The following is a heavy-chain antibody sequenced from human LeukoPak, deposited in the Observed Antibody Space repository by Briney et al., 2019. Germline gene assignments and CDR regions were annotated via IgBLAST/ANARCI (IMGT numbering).Heavy chain of an antibody. V-gene: IGHV4-39*07. CDR3: ALNSGSYYNPRGWFDP. Sequence: SETLSLTCTVSGGSISSSSYYWGWIRQPPGKGLEWIGSIYYSGSTYYNPSLKSRVTISVDTSKNQFSLKLSSVTAADTAVYYCALNSGSYYNPRGWFDPWGQGTLVTVSS. D-gene: IGHD3-10*01. CDR2: IYYSGST. CDR1: GGSISSSSYY. J-gene: IGHJ5*02.